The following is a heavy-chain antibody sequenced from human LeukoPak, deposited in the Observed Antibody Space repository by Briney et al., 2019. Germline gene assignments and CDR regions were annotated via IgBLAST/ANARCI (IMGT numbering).Heavy chain of an antibody. V-gene: IGHV3-49*03. CDR1: GFTFGDYA. CDR3: TRGGGGSDYYYYGMDV. J-gene: IGHJ6*02. Sequence: GGSLRLSCTASGFTFGDYAMSWFRQAPGKGLEWVGFIRSKAYGGTTEYAASVKGRFTISRDDSKSIAYLQMNSLKTEDTAVYYCTRGGGGSDYYYYGMDVWGRGTTVTVSS. CDR2: IRSKAYGGTT. D-gene: IGHD1-26*01.